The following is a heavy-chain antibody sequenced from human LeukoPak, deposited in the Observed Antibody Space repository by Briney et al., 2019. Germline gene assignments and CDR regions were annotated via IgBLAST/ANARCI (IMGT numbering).Heavy chain of an antibody. Sequence: ASVKVSCQASGYSLTSYYMHWVRQAPGRGLEWMGIINPSGGSTSYAQKFQGRVTMTRDTSTSTVYMELSSLRSEDTAVYYCARVSYDFWSGYYYYYMDVWGKGTTVTVSS. CDR1: GYSLTSYY. CDR3: ARVSYDFWSGYYYYYMDV. J-gene: IGHJ6*03. V-gene: IGHV1-46*01. CDR2: INPSGGST. D-gene: IGHD3-3*01.